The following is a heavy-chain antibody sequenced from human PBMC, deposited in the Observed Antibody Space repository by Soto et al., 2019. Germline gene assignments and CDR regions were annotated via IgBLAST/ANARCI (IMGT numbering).Heavy chain of an antibody. V-gene: IGHV3-48*01. D-gene: IGHD2-8*01. CDR2: ISSSSSTI. Sequence: EVQLVESGGGLVQPGGSLRLSCAASGFTFSSYSMNWVRQAPGKGLEWVSYISSSSSTIYYADSVKGRFTISRDNAKNSLYLQMNSLSAEDTSVYYCARVPSGVWNWFAHWGQGTLVTVSS. J-gene: IGHJ5*02. CDR1: GFTFSSYS. CDR3: ARVPSGVWNWFAH.